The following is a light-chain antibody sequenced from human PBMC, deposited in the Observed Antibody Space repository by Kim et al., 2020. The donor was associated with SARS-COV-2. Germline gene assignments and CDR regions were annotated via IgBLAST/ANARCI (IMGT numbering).Light chain of an antibody. V-gene: IGKV4-1*01. CDR3: QQYYSTPYT. Sequence: DIVMTQSPDSLAVSLGERATINCKSCQSVLYSSNNKNYLAWYQQKPGQPPKLLIYWASTRESGVPDRFSGSGSGTDFTLTISSLQAEDVAVYYCQQYYSTPYTFGQGTKLEI. J-gene: IGKJ2*01. CDR2: WAS. CDR1: QSVLYSSNNKNY.